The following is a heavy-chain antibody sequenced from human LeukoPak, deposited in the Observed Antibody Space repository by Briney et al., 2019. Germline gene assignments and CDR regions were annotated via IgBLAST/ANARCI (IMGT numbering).Heavy chain of an antibody. CDR2: IYYSGST. J-gene: IGHJ4*02. D-gene: IGHD2-2*01. CDR3: ARESIVVVPAAMRGRNFGY. CDR1: GGSISSGDYY. Sequence: PSETLSLTCTVSGGSISSGDYYWSWIRQPPGKGLEWIGYIYYSGSTYYNPSLKSRVTISVDTSKNQFSLKLSSVTAADTAVYYCARESIVVVPAAMRGRNFGYWGQGTLVTVSS. V-gene: IGHV4-30-4*08.